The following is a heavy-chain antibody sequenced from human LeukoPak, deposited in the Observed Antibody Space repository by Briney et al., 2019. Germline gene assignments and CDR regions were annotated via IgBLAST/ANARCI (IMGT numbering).Heavy chain of an antibody. Sequence: SETLSLTCTVSGGSISNYYWSWIRQPPGKGLEWIGFIYYSGSTNYNPSLKSRVTISVDTSKNQFSLKLSSVTPADTAVYYCATSLSDGNYALPIDYWGQGTLVTVSS. J-gene: IGHJ4*02. D-gene: IGHD3-16*01. CDR3: ATSLSDGNYALPIDY. CDR2: IYYSGST. CDR1: GGSISNYY. V-gene: IGHV4-59*01.